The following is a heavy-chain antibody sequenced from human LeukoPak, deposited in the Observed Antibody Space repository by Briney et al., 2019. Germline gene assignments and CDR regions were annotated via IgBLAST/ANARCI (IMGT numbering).Heavy chain of an antibody. Sequence: GGSLRLSCTASGFTFGAYAMSWFRQAPGKGLEWVGFIRSKLCGGTTEYAASVKGRFTISRDDSKSIAYLQMNSLKTEDTAVYYCTCGSSSSGWYDPYYFDYWGQGTLVTVSS. D-gene: IGHD6-19*01. J-gene: IGHJ4*02. CDR3: TCGSSSSGWYDPYYFDY. CDR2: IRSKLCGGTT. V-gene: IGHV3-49*03. CDR1: GFTFGAYA.